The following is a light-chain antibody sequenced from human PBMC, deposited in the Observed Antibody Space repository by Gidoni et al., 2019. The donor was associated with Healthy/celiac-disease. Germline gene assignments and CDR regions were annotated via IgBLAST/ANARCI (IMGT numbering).Light chain of an antibody. CDR1: QSVSSY. Sequence: VLTQSPATLSLSPGERATLSCRASQSVSSYLAWYQQKPGQAPRLLIYDASNRATGIPARFSGSGSGTDFTLTISSLEPEDFAVYYCQQRSNWPVTFGQXTKLEIK. J-gene: IGKJ2*01. V-gene: IGKV3-11*01. CDR2: DAS. CDR3: QQRSNWPVT.